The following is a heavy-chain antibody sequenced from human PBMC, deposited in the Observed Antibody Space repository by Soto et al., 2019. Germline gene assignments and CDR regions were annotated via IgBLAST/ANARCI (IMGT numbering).Heavy chain of an antibody. V-gene: IGHV2-5*02. J-gene: IGHJ6*02. CDR2: LYWDDDK. D-gene: IGHD2-21*02. CDR1: GFSLSTTGVG. Sequence: QITLKESGPTLVKPTQTLTLTCTFSGFSLSTTGVGVGWIRQPPGKALEWLALLYWDDDKRYNPSLNSRLTITKDTYKNPVVLAMTNMDPVDTATYYCVQSRCGGDCLRSYSSHSYYGLDVWGQGTTVTVSS. CDR3: VQSRCGGDCLRSYSSHSYYGLDV.